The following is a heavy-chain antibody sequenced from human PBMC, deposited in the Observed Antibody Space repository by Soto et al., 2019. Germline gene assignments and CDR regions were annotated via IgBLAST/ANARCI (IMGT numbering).Heavy chain of an antibody. V-gene: IGHV1-3*04. D-gene: IGHD3-10*01. Sequence: QDQLVQSGAEVKKPGASVKLSCKASGYTFTSYAIHWVRQAPGQSLECMGWINTDNGNIKYSQKFQDRVTITRDTSASTAYMDLSSLRSEDTAVYFCARAPSGHYFDKWGQGTLVTVSS. CDR1: GYTFTSYA. CDR2: INTDNGNI. CDR3: ARAPSGHYFDK. J-gene: IGHJ4*02.